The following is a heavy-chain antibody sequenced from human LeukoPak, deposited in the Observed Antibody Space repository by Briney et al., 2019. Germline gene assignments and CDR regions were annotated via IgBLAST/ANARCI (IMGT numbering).Heavy chain of an antibody. J-gene: IGHJ4*02. Sequence: QPGGSLRLSCAASGFTFSSYAMHWVRQAPGKGLEYVSGISSDGGSPFHVNSVKGRFTISRDNAKNSLYLQMNSLRAEDTAVYYCAREGGSYYLNWGQGTLVTVSS. CDR3: AREGGSYYLN. V-gene: IGHV3-64*01. CDR1: GFTFSSYA. D-gene: IGHD1-26*01. CDR2: ISSDGGSP.